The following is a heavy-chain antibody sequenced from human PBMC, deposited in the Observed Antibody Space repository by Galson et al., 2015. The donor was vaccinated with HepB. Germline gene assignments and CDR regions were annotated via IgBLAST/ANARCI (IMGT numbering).Heavy chain of an antibody. CDR2: IYYSGST. Sequence: LSLTCTVSGGSISSSSYYWGWIRQPPGKGLEWIGSIYYSGSTYYNPSLKSRVTISVDTSKNQFSLKLSSVTAADTAVYYCARHDDYGGNSGDYWGQGTLVTVSS. D-gene: IGHD4-23*01. V-gene: IGHV4-39*01. CDR3: ARHDDYGGNSGDY. CDR1: GGSISSSSYY. J-gene: IGHJ4*02.